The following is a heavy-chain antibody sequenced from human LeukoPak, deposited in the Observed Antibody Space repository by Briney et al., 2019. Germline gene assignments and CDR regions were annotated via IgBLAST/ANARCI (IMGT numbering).Heavy chain of an antibody. CDR3: ARAHYYDSSGYYY. D-gene: IGHD3-22*01. CDR2: IYYSGST. J-gene: IGHJ4*02. V-gene: IGHV4-59*01. CDR1: GGSISSYY. Sequence: PSETLSLTCIVSGGSISSYYWSWIRQPPGKGLEWIGYIYYSGSTNYNPSLKSRVTISVDTSKNQFSLKLSSVTAADTAVYYCARAHYYDSSGYYYWGQGTLVTVSS.